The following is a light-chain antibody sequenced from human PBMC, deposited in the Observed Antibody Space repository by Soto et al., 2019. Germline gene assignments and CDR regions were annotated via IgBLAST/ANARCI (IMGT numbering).Light chain of an antibody. Sequence: DIQMTQSPSSVSASVGDRVTITCRARQGISDWLAWYQQKPGKAPKLLISAASSVQSGVPSRFSGSRSGTDFTLTISSLQPEEFATYYCQQTNSFPPWTFGQGTKVEVK. V-gene: IGKV1-12*01. J-gene: IGKJ1*01. CDR3: QQTNSFPPWT. CDR1: QGISDW. CDR2: AAS.